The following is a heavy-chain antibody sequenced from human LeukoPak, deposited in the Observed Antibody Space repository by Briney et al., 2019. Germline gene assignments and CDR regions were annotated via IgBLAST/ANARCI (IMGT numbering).Heavy chain of an antibody. D-gene: IGHD4-17*01. V-gene: IGHV1-2*02. CDR1: GYTFTGYY. Sequence: ASVKVSCKASGYTFTGYYMHWVRQAPGQGLEWMGWINPNSGGTNYAQKFQGRVTMTRDTSISTAYMELSRLRSDDTAVYYCERDFPGLRGDYSFDYWGQGTLVTVSS. CDR2: INPNSGGT. CDR3: ERDFPGLRGDYSFDY. J-gene: IGHJ4*02.